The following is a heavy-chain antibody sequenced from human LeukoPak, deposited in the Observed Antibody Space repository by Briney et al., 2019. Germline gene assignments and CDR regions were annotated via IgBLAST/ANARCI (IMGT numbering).Heavy chain of an antibody. CDR3: ASDGGPFDH. Sequence: PGRSLRLSCAASGFTFSSYAMHWVRQAPGKGLEWVANINQGASEKYYVDSVRGRFTISRDNAKKSVTLQMNSLRVDDTAVYYCASDGGPFDHWGQGTLVTVSS. CDR2: INQGASEK. CDR1: GFTFSSYA. V-gene: IGHV3-7*01. J-gene: IGHJ4*02. D-gene: IGHD3-3*01.